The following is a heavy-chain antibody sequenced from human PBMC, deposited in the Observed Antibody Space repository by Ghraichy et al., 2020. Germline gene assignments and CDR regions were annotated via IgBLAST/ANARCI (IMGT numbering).Heavy chain of an antibody. CDR1: GFTFSSYA. J-gene: IGHJ5*02. D-gene: IGHD6-19*01. CDR2: ISGSGGST. V-gene: IGHV3-23*01. Sequence: LSLTCAASGFTFSSYAMSWVRQAPGKGLEWVSAISGSGGSTYYADSVKGRFTISRDNSKNTLYLQMNSLRAEDTAVYYCAKDRGSGWYEGSYNWFDPWGQGTLVTVSS. CDR3: AKDRGSGWYEGSYNWFDP.